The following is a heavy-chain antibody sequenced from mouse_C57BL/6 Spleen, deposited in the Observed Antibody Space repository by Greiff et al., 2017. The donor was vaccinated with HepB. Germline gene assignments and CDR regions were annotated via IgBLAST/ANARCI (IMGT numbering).Heavy chain of an antibody. Sequence: VQLQQSGAELARPGASVKMSCKASGYTFTSYTMHWVKQRPGQGLEWIGYINPSSGYTKYNQKFKDKATLTADKSSSTAYMQLSSLTSEDSAVYYCARGAPYYGQIYRAMDYWGQGTSVTVSS. CDR3: ARGAPYYGQIYRAMDY. J-gene: IGHJ4*01. CDR1: GYTFTSYT. CDR2: INPSSGYT. V-gene: IGHV1-4*01. D-gene: IGHD1-2*01.